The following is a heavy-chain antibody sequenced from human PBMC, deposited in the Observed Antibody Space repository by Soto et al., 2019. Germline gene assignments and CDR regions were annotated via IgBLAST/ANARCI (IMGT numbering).Heavy chain of an antibody. V-gene: IGHV3-21*01. CDR2: ISSSSFSI. D-gene: IGHD6-6*01. J-gene: IGHJ6*02. CDR3: ARNESSNIYGMDV. Sequence: PGGSLRLSCAASGFTVSSNYMSWVRQAPGKGLEWVSVISSSSFSINYADSVKGRFSISRDNAQNSLHLQMNNLRAEDTAVYYCARNESSNIYGMDVWGQGTTVTVSS. CDR1: GFTVSSNY.